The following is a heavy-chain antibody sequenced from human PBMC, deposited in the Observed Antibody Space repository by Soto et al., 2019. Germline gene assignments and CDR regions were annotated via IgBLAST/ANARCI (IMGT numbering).Heavy chain of an antibody. J-gene: IGHJ5*02. CDR1: GYTFTSYG. CDR3: ARDRRVVVTSNWCDP. CDR2: ISAYNGNT. V-gene: IGHV1-18*01. Sequence: QVQLVQSGAEVKKPGASVKVSCKASGYTFTSYGISWVRQAPGQGLEWMGWISAYNGNTNYAQKLQGRVTMTTDTSXNTAYMELRSLGSDDTAVYYGARDRRVVVTSNWCDPWGQGTLVTVSS. D-gene: IGHD3-22*01.